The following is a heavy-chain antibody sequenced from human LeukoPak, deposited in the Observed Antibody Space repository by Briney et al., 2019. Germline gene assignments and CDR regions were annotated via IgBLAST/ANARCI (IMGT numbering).Heavy chain of an antibody. CDR2: IYPGDSDT. CDR1: GYSFDLYY. Sequence: GEALKISCRGPGYSFDLYYIGWVRQMPGKGLEWMGIIYPGDSDTKYNPSFQGQVTMSADKSMNTAYLHWNNLKASDSATYYCARRRGSGYYSFDVWGQGTIVTVSS. J-gene: IGHJ3*01. CDR3: ARRRGSGYYSFDV. V-gene: IGHV5-51*01. D-gene: IGHD3-3*01.